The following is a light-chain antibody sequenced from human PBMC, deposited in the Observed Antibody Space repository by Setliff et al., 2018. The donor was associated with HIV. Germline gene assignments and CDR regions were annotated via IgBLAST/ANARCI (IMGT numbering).Light chain of an antibody. CDR1: QSLLYSSSNQNF. Sequence: DIVMTQSPDSLAVSLGERATINCKSSQSLLYSSSNQNFLAWYQQTPGQPPKLLIYWASTRESGVPDRFSGSGSGTDFTLTISSLQAEDVAVYYCQQYYSTPLTFGGGTK. CDR3: QQYYSTPLT. V-gene: IGKV4-1*01. J-gene: IGKJ4*01. CDR2: WAS.